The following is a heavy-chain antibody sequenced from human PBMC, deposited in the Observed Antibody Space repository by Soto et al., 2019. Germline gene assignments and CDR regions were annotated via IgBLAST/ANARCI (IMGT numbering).Heavy chain of an antibody. CDR3: AREAYNWNYGGAPRGMDV. Sequence: PGGYLRLSCAASGFTFSSYEMNWVRQAPGKGLEWVSYISSSGSTIYYADSVKGRFTISRDNAKNSLYLQMNSLRAEDTAVYYCAREAYNWNYGGAPRGMDVWGQGTTVTVSS. CDR1: GFTFSSYE. D-gene: IGHD1-7*01. V-gene: IGHV3-48*03. CDR2: ISSSGSTI. J-gene: IGHJ6*02.